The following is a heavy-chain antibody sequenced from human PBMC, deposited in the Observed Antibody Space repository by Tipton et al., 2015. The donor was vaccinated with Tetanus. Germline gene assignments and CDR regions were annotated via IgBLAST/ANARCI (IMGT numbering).Heavy chain of an antibody. V-gene: IGHV3-23*01. Sequence: SLRLSCAASGFTFSSQWMSWVRQAPGKGLEWVSGISVRGSHTYYADPVKGRFSISRDTSKNTLYLQVNSLRAEDTAVYYCARSASPFDYWGQGTLVTVSS. CDR2: ISVRGSHT. CDR3: ARSASPFDY. CDR1: GFTFSSQW. J-gene: IGHJ4*02.